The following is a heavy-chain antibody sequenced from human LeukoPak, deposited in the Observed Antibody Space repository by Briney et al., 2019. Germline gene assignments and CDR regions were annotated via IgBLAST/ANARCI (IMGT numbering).Heavy chain of an antibody. D-gene: IGHD2/OR15-2a*01. CDR3: ARDSQHSNAFDY. J-gene: IGHJ4*02. Sequence: SETLSLTCTVSGGSISSYYWSWIRQPPGKGLEWIGYISYSGTTNYNPSLRSRVTLSVDTSKNQFSLKLSSVTAADTAVYYCARDSQHSNAFDYWGQGTLVTVSS. CDR1: GGSISSYY. V-gene: IGHV4-59*01. CDR2: ISYSGTT.